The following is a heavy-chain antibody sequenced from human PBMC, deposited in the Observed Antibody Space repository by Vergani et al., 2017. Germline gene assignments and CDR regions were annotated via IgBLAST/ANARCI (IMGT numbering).Heavy chain of an antibody. V-gene: IGHV4-34*01. CDR3: AKDRKEAYGDYFDY. CDR1: GGSFSGYY. CDR2: INHSGST. Sequence: QVQLQQWGAGLLKPSETLSLTCAVYGGSFSGYYWSWIRQPPGKGLEWIGEINHSGSTNYNPSLKSRVTISVDTSKNQFSLKLSSVTAADTAVYYCAKDRKEAYGDYFDYWGQGTLVTVSS. D-gene: IGHD4-17*01. J-gene: IGHJ4*02.